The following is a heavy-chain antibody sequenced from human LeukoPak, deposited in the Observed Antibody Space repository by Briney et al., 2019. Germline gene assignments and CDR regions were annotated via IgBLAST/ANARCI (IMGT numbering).Heavy chain of an antibody. Sequence: GGSLRLSCAASGFTFSSHGMHWVRQAPGKGLEWVSIIWYDGSDEYYADSVKGRFTISRDNSKNTLYLQMNSLRAEDTAVYYCARDGGYHTSGPFDYWGQGTLVTVS. V-gene: IGHV3-33*01. J-gene: IGHJ4*02. CDR3: ARDGGYHTSGPFDY. CDR1: GFTFSSHG. D-gene: IGHD3-22*01. CDR2: IWYDGSDE.